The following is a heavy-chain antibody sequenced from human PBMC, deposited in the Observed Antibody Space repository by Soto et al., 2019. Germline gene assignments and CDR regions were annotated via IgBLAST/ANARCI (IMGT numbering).Heavy chain of an antibody. CDR1: GFTFSSYA. J-gene: IGHJ4*02. Sequence: EVQLLASGGGLVQPGGSLRLSCAASGFTFSSYAMSWVRQAPGKGLEWVSTISAGGGGTTYYADSVKGRFTISRDNSKSTLYLQMNSLRAEDTVVYYCAKSGRGSYTFDCWGQGTLVTVSS. V-gene: IGHV3-23*01. CDR2: ISAGGGGTT. D-gene: IGHD5-12*01. CDR3: AKSGRGSYTFDC.